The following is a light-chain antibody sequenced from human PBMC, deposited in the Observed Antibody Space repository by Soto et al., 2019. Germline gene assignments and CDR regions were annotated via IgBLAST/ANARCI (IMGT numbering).Light chain of an antibody. CDR1: QSLLHTNGYNY. CDR2: LVS. CDR3: VQALQFRVE. V-gene: IGKV2-28*01. J-gene: IGKJ1*01. Sequence: DSVMTQSPLSLSVTPGEPASISCRSSQSLLHTNGYNYLDWYLQRPGQSPQLLIYLVSHRASGVHNRFSGRRSGTDFTLKISRVGGEDVGVYYCVQALQFRVEFGQGNKVQI.